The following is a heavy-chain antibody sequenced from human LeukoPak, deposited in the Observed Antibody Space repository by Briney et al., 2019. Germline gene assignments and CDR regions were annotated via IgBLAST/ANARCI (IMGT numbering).Heavy chain of an antibody. D-gene: IGHD3-22*01. J-gene: IGHJ4*02. CDR3: ASDDDSSGYTTTRFDY. CDR2: INHSGST. V-gene: IGHV4-34*01. CDR1: AASISSYY. Sequence: PSETLSLTCTVSAASISSYYWSWIRQPPGKGLEWIGEINHSGSTNYNPSLKSRVTISVDTSKNQFSLKLSSVTAADTAVYYCASDDDSSGYTTTRFDYWGQGTLVTVSS.